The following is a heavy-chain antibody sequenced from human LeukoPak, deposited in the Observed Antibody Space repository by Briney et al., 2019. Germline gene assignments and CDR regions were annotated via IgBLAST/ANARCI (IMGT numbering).Heavy chain of an antibody. CDR2: ISSSSSTI. CDR1: GFTFSSYS. Sequence: GGSLRLSCAASGFTFSSYSMNWVRQAPGKGLEWVSYISSSSSTIYYADSVKGRFTISRDNAKNSLYLQMNSLRAEDTAVYYCARDGPGDDILTGYYADAFDIWGQGTMVTVSS. J-gene: IGHJ3*02. V-gene: IGHV3-48*04. CDR3: ARDGPGDDILTGYYADAFDI. D-gene: IGHD3-9*01.